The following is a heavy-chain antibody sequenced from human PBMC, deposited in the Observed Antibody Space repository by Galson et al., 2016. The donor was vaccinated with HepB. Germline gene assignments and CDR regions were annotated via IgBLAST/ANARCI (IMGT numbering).Heavy chain of an antibody. CDR2: IYGGGTT. CDR3: ARDLGD. J-gene: IGHJ4*02. Sequence: SLRLSCAVSGFTVRTNYMNWVRQAPGKGLEWVSVIYGGGTTYYADSVEGRFTISRDNSTNTVHLQMNSLRVADTAVYYCARDLGDWGQGTLVTVSA. CDR1: GFTVRTNY. V-gene: IGHV3-53*01.